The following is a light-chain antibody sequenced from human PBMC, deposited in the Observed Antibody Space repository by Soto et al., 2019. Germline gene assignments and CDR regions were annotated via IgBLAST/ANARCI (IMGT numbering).Light chain of an antibody. CDR2: DAS. CDR3: QQYNSYSYT. V-gene: IGKV1-5*01. CDR1: QSISSW. Sequence: DIPMTQSPSTLSASVGDRDTITCRASQSISSWLAWYQQKPGKAPKLLIYDASSLESGVPSKFSGSGSGTEFPLTLSSLRPDDFATYYCQQYNSYSYTVGQGTKLEIK. J-gene: IGKJ2*01.